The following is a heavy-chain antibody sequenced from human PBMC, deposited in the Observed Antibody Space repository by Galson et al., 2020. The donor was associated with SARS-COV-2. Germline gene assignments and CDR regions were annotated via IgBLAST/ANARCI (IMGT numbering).Heavy chain of an antibody. J-gene: IGHJ4*02. CDR2: INDGGSYT. V-gene: IGHV3-74*01. D-gene: IGHD6-19*01. CDR1: GFKFSDYW. CDR3: ASTWMAVAGTNFYY. Sequence: GGSLRLSCAASGFKFSDYWMHWVRQAPGKGLVWVSRINDGGSYTNYADSVKGRFTISRDNAKNTLYLQMNSLRVEDTAVYYCASTWMAVAGTNFYYWGRGTLVTVSS.